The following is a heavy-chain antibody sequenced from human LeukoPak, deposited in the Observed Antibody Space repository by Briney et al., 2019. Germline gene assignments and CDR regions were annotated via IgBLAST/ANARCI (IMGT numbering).Heavy chain of an antibody. D-gene: IGHD1-26*01. CDR2: IYYSGST. J-gene: IGHJ4*02. CDR1: GGSISSSSYY. Sequence: PSETLSLTCTVSGGSISSSSYYWGWIRQPPGKGLEWIGSIYYSGSTYYNPSLKSRVTISVDTSKNQFSLKLSSVTAADSAVYYCARVVRWELSFFDYWGQGTLVTVSS. CDR3: ARVVRWELSFFDY. V-gene: IGHV4-39*01.